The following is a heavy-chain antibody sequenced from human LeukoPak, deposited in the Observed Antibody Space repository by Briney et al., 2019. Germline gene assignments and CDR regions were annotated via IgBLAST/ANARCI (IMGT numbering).Heavy chain of an antibody. Sequence: GGSLRLSCAASGFTFSSYGMHWVRQAPGKGLEWVAVISYDGTNKYYADSAKGRFTISRDSSKSTLYLQMNSLRAEDTAVYYCAKGLQFPYDFWSGPGYDYWGQGTLVTVSP. CDR2: ISYDGTNK. CDR3: AKGLQFPYDFWSGPGYDY. D-gene: IGHD3-3*01. V-gene: IGHV3-30*18. CDR1: GFTFSSYG. J-gene: IGHJ4*02.